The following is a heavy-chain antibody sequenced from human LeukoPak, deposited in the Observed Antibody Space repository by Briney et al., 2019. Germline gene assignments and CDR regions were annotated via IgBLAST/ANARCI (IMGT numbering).Heavy chain of an antibody. V-gene: IGHV1-18*01. J-gene: IGHJ4*02. CDR1: GYTFTSYG. D-gene: IGHD3-22*01. CDR2: ISAYNGNT. Sequence: ASVKVSCKASGYTFTSYGISWVRQAPGQGLEWMGWISAYNGNTNYAQKLQGRVTMTTDTSTSTAYMELRSLRSDGTAVYYCARVGYYDSSGYPIGDYWGQGTLVTVSS. CDR3: ARVGYYDSSGYPIGDY.